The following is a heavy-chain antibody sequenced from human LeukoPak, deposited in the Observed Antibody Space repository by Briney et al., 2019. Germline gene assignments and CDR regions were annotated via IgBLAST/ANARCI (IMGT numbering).Heavy chain of an antibody. CDR1: GFPFSSYS. CDR3: ARKSSSPAFDY. J-gene: IGHJ4*02. CDR2: ISSSSSYI. Sequence: GGSLRLSCAASGFPFSSYSMNWVRQAPGKGLEWVSSISSSSSYIYYADSVKGRFTISRDNAKNSLYLQMNSLRAEDTAVYYCARKSSSPAFDYWGQGTLVTVSS. V-gene: IGHV3-21*01. D-gene: IGHD6-13*01.